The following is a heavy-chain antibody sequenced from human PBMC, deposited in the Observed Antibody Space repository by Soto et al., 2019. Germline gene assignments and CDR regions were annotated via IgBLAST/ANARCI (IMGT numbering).Heavy chain of an antibody. Sequence: GASVKVSCNASGYTCTSYGISWVLQAPGQGLEWMGWISAYNGNTNYAQKLQGRVTMTTDTSTSTAYMELRSLRSDDTAVYYCARAEGVVLLAAFDIWGQGTMVTVSS. CDR2: ISAYNGNT. V-gene: IGHV1-18*01. J-gene: IGHJ3*02. CDR1: GYTCTSYG. CDR3: ARAEGVVLLAAFDI. D-gene: IGHD2-15*01.